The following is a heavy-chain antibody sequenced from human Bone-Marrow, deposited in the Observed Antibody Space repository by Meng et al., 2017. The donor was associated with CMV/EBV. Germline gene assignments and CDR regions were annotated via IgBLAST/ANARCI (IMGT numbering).Heavy chain of an antibody. V-gene: IGHV3-7*01. J-gene: IGHJ6*02. CDR1: GFNFGDYT. CDR2: IKQDGSEK. Sequence: GESLKISCTASGFNFGDYTMSWVRQAPGKGLEWVANIKQDGSEKYYVDSVKGRFTISRDNAKNSLYLQMNSLRAEDTAVYYCAKVAPTYYYGMDVWGQGTTVTVS. D-gene: IGHD2-15*01. CDR3: AKVAPTYYYGMDV.